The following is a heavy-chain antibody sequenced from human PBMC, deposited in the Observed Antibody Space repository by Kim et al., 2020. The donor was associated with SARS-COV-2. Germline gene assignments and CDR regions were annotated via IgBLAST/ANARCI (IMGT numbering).Heavy chain of an antibody. J-gene: IGHJ4*02. D-gene: IGHD3-10*01. CDR3: ASPGNYGSGSPTIDY. Sequence: DTGKGRFTISRDNAKNSLYLQMNSLRAADTAVYYCASPGNYGSGSPTIDYWGQGTLVTVSS. V-gene: IGHV3-11*01.